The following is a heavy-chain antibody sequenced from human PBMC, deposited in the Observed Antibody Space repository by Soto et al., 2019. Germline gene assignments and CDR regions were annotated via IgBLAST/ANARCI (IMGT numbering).Heavy chain of an antibody. D-gene: IGHD3-16*02. CDR2: ISSSGSTI. J-gene: IGHJ4*02. CDR1: GFTFSDYY. CDR3: ARRLRLGELSFQDY. Sequence: GGSLRLSCAASGFTFSDYYMSWIRQAPGKGLEWVSYISSSGSTIYYADSVKGRFTISRHNAKNSLYLQMNSLRAEDTAVYYCARRLRLGELSFQDYWGQGTLVTVSS. V-gene: IGHV3-11*01.